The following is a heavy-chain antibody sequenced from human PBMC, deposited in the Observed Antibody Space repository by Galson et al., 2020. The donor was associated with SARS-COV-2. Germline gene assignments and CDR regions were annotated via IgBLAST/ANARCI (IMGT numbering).Heavy chain of an antibody. V-gene: IGHV2-5*02. J-gene: IGHJ4*02. CDR3: AHRRSTGTTLYFDY. D-gene: IGHD4-17*01. CDR1: GFSLSTSGVG. CDR2: IYWDDDK. Sequence: SGPTLVKPTQTLTLTCTFSGFSLSTSGVGVGWIRQPPGKALEWLALIYWDDDKRYSPSLKSRLTITKDTSKNQVVLTMTNMDPVDTATYYWAHRRSTGTTLYFDYWGQGTLVTVSS.